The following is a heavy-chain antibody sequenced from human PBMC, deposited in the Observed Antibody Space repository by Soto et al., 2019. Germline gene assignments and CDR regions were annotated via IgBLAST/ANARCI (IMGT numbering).Heavy chain of an antibody. CDR1: GYTFNSFW. Sequence: GESLKISCQGSGYTFNSFWIGWVRQMPGEGLEWMGLMFPWTSDTRYSPSFQGHVSISVDRSTGTGYLQWNSLKASDTAMYYCVTTRDGTTFFPHWGQGAPVTVSS. J-gene: IGHJ4*02. CDR2: MFPWTSDT. V-gene: IGHV5-51*01. CDR3: VTTRDGTTFFPH. D-gene: IGHD1-7*01.